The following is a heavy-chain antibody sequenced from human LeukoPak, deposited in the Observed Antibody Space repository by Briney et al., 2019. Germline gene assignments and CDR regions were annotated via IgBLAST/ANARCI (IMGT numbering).Heavy chain of an antibody. Sequence: GGSLRLSCAASGFTFSNYNMNWVRQAPGKGLEWVSSISSSSTYIFYADSLKGRFTISRDNAKNSLYLQMNSLRAEDTAAYYCAREGSSFGGYERLDYWGQGTLVTVSS. J-gene: IGHJ4*02. D-gene: IGHD5-12*01. CDR3: AREGSSFGGYERLDY. CDR2: ISSSSTYI. CDR1: GFTFSNYN. V-gene: IGHV3-21*01.